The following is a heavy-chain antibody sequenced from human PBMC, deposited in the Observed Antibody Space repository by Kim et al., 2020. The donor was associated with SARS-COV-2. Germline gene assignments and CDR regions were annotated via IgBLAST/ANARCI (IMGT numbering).Heavy chain of an antibody. J-gene: IGHJ4*02. CDR1: GGSFSGYY. Sequence: SETLSLTCAVYGGSFSGYYWSWIRQPPGKGLEWIGEINHSGSTNYNPSLKSRVTISVDTSKNQFSLKLSSVTAADTAVYYCARGPFRAQYYYDSSGYSHFDYWGQGTLVTVSS. V-gene: IGHV4-34*01. CDR3: ARGPFRAQYYYDSSGYSHFDY. D-gene: IGHD3-22*01. CDR2: INHSGST.